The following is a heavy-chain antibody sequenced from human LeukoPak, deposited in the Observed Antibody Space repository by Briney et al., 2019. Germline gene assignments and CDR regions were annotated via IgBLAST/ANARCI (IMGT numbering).Heavy chain of an antibody. D-gene: IGHD6-13*01. V-gene: IGHV3-30*02. CDR2: IRYDGSNK. CDR3: AKVDSSKWEGYYYYYMDV. J-gene: IGHJ6*03. CDR1: GFTFSSYG. Sequence: GGSLRLSCAASGFTFSSYGMHWVRQAPGKGLEWVAFIRYDGSNKYYADSVKGRFTISRDNSKNTLYLQMNSLRAEDTAVYYCAKVDSSKWEGYYYYYMDVWGKGTTVTVSS.